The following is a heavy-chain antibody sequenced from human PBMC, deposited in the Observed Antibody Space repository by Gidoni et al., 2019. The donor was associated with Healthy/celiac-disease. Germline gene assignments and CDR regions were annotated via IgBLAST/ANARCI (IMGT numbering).Heavy chain of an antibody. CDR1: GLRFSSYA. D-gene: IGHD3-22*01. J-gene: IGHJ4*02. CDR2: SSGSGGST. V-gene: IGHV3-23*01. Sequence: EVQLLESGGGLVQPGGSLSLSCSASGLRFSSYAMSWVRQAPGKGLEWVSASSGSGGSTYYADSVKGRFTISRDNSKNTLYLQMNSLRAEDTAVYYCAKDIDYDICYFDYWGQGTLVTVSS. CDR3: AKDIDYDICYFDY.